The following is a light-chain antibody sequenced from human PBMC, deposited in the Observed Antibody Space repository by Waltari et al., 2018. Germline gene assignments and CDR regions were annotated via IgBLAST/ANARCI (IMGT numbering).Light chain of an antibody. Sequence: QSVLTQSPSASGTPWQRVTISCSGSSSNIESNHVFWYQQIPGTAPKLLIFRDNMRPSGVPDLFSASKSGTSASLAISGLRSEDEADYYCAAWDNSLSGVLFGGGTKLTVL. V-gene: IGLV1-47*01. CDR2: RDN. J-gene: IGLJ2*01. CDR3: AAWDNSLSGVL. CDR1: SSNIESNH.